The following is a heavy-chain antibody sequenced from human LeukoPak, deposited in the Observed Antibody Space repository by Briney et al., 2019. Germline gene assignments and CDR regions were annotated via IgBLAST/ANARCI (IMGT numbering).Heavy chain of an antibody. CDR1: GYTFTGYY. V-gene: IGHV1-2*02. Sequence: ASVKVSCKASGYTFTGYYMHLVRQAPGQGLEWMGWINPNSGGTNYAQKFQGRVTMTRDTSISTAYMELSRLRSDDTAVYYCARDPSIVGATAPTDYWGQGTLVTVSS. D-gene: IGHD1-26*01. J-gene: IGHJ4*02. CDR3: ARDPSIVGATAPTDY. CDR2: INPNSGGT.